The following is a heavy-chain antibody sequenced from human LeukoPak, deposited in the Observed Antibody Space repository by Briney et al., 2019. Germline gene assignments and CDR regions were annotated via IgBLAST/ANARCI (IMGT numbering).Heavy chain of an antibody. V-gene: IGHV3-30*02. J-gene: IGHJ4*02. Sequence: GGSLRLSCAASGFTFDNYDMHWVRQAPGKGLEWVAFIRYDGGDKYYVDSVKGRFTISRDNSKNTLYLQMSSLRAEDTAVHYCANPRLYWGQGTLVTVSS. CDR3: ANPRLY. CDR1: GFTFDNYD. CDR2: IRYDGGDK.